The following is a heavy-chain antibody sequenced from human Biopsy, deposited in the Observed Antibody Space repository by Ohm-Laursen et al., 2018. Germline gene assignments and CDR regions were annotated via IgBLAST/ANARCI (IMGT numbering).Heavy chain of an antibody. CDR3: ARGSNEYGGLYFPH. J-gene: IGHJ1*01. Sequence: SQTLSFTCTVSDGSFTGHYWTWIRQPPGKGLEWIGHISHTGYTSYKSSLKSRVTISLGTSRKHFSLRLTSLAAADTAVYYCARGSNEYGGLYFPHWGQGTLVTVSS. CDR2: ISHTGYT. CDR1: DGSFTGHY. V-gene: IGHV4-59*11. D-gene: IGHD4-23*01.